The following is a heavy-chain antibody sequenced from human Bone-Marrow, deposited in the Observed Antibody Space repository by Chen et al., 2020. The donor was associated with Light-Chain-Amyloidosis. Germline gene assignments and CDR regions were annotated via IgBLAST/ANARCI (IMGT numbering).Heavy chain of an antibody. Sequence: QVQLVQSGAEVKRPGASVKVSCEASGYTFTAHFTYWVRQAPGQGPEWMGWINPKSGATTYVQKFQGRLSLTRDTSISTAYMELSSLRSDDTAVYYCIFRGPDFDTWGRGSLVTVSS. CDR3: IFRGPDFDT. V-gene: IGHV1-2*02. CDR1: GYTFTAHF. CDR2: INPKSGAT. D-gene: IGHD3-22*01. J-gene: IGHJ4*02.